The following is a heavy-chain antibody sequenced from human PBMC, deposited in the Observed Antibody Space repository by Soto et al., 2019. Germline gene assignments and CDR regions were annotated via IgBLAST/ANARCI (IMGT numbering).Heavy chain of an antibody. Sequence: QVQLQESGPGLVKPSQTLSLTCTVSGGSISSGDYYWSWIRQPPGKGLEWIGYIYYSGSTYYNPSLKSRVTISVDTSKSQFSLKLSSVTAADTAVYYCARDADVKRDDYGDYSYFDYWGQGTLVTVSS. CDR1: GGSISSGDYY. CDR3: ARDADVKRDDYGDYSYFDY. V-gene: IGHV4-30-4*01. J-gene: IGHJ4*02. CDR2: IYYSGST. D-gene: IGHD4-17*01.